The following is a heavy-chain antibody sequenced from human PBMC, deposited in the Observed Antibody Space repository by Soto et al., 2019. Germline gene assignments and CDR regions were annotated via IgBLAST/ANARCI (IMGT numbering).Heavy chain of an antibody. V-gene: IGHV1-58*01. CDR2: IVVGSGNT. CDR1: GFTFTSSA. J-gene: IGHJ4*02. Sequence: VKVSCKASGFTFTSSAVQWVRQARGQRLEWIGWIVVGSGNTNYAQKFQERVTITRDMSTSTAYMELSSLRSEDTAVYYCAAAERFYDFWTLDYWGQGTLVTVSS. D-gene: IGHD3-3*01. CDR3: AAAERFYDFWTLDY.